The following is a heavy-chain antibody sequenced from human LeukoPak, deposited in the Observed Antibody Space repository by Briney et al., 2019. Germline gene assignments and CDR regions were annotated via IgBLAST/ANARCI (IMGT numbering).Heavy chain of an antibody. CDR2: ISTDGSST. Sequence: GGSLRLSCAVSGFTFSSHWMHWVRQAPGKGLVWVSRISTDGSSTSYADYVEGRFTISRDNAKSTLYLQMNSLGVEDTAVYYCARDTNGLAYWGQGTLVTVSS. CDR3: ARDTNGLAY. D-gene: IGHD1-1*01. V-gene: IGHV3-74*01. J-gene: IGHJ4*02. CDR1: GFTFSSHW.